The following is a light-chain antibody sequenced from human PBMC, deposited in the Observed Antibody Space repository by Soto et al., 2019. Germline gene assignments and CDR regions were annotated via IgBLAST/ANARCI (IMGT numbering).Light chain of an antibody. J-gene: IGKJ2*01. V-gene: IGKV3-15*01. CDR1: QTISNN. CDR3: QQYNNWPHT. Sequence: EVVMTQSPTTLSVSPGERVTLSCRASQTISNNLAWYRKKPGQAPSLLIYGISTRATGLPARFSGSGSGTESTLTISSLQSDDFALYYCQQYNNWPHTFGQGTKLEIK. CDR2: GIS.